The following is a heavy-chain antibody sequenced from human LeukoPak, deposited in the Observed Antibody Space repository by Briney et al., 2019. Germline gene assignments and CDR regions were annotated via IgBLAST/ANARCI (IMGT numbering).Heavy chain of an antibody. CDR1: GFSFSGFD. J-gene: IGHJ4*02. D-gene: IGHD5-18*01. CDR3: HTPTSGNNDF. Sequence: GGSLRLSCAAPGFSFSGFDMHWVRQAPGKGLEWVAFIRNDGSDTYYADSVKGRFTISRDNSKSALYLQMNSLTTEDTAVYYCHTPTSGNNDFWGQGSLVTVSS. CDR2: IRNDGSDT. V-gene: IGHV3-30*02.